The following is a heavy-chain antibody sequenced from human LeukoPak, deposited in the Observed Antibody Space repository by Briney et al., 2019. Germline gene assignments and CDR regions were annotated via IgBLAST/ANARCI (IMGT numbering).Heavy chain of an antibody. D-gene: IGHD1-26*01. CDR2: ISGSGGST. CDR1: GFPFSSYA. Sequence: PGGSLRLSCAASGFPFSSYAMSWVRQAPGKGLEWVSAISGSGGSTYYADSVKGRFTISRDNSKNTLYLQMNSLRAEDTALYYCAKDSGSSLMSPTDYWGQGTLVTVSS. CDR3: AKDSGSSLMSPTDY. J-gene: IGHJ4*02. V-gene: IGHV3-23*01.